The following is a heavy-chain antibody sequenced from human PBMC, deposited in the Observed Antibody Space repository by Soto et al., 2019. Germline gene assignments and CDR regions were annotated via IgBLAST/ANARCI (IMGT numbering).Heavy chain of an antibody. J-gene: IGHJ5*02. CDR2: IYYSGST. V-gene: IGHV4-59*08. CDR1: GGSISSYY. CDR3: AGSVKGNSWQRFDP. Sequence: SETLSLTCTVSGGSISSYYWSWIRQPPGKGLEWIGYIYYSGSTNYNPSLKSRVTISVDTSKNQFSLKLSSVTAADTAVYYCAGSVKGNSWQRFDPWGQGTLVTVSS. D-gene: IGHD6-13*01.